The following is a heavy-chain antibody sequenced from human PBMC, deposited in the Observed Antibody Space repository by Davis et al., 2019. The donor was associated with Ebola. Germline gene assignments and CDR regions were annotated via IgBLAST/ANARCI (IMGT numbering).Heavy chain of an antibody. D-gene: IGHD5-12*01. V-gene: IGHV3-7*01. CDR2: IKQDGSEK. CDR3: ARTRWLRGIYFDY. J-gene: IGHJ4*02. Sequence: GGSLRLSCAASGFTFSSYAMSWVRQAPGKGLEWVANIKQDGSEKYYVDSVKGRFTISRDNAKNSLYLQMNSLRAEDTAVYYCARTRWLRGIYFDYWGQGTLVTVSS. CDR1: GFTFSSYA.